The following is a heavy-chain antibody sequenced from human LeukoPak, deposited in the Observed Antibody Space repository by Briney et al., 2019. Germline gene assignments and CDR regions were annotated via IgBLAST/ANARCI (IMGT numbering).Heavy chain of an antibody. V-gene: IGHV3-30*02. CDR2: IRYDGSNK. J-gene: IGHJ4*02. CDR1: GFTFSSYG. Sequence: PGRSLRLSSAASGFTFSSYGMHWVRQAPGKGLEWVAFIRYDGSNKYYADSVKGRFTISRDNSKNTLYLQMNSLRAEDTAVYYCAIDLGAAGYVSLDYWGQGTLVTVSS. CDR3: AIDLGAAGYVSLDY. D-gene: IGHD6-13*01.